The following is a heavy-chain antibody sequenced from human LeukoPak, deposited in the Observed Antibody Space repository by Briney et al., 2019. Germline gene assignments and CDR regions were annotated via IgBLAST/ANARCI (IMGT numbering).Heavy chain of an antibody. CDR1: GGSISSSSYH. V-gene: IGHV4-39*02. CDR3: AREFGVNWFDP. J-gene: IGHJ5*02. D-gene: IGHD3-10*01. Sequence: KTSETLSLTCTVSGGSISSSSYHWGWIRQPPGKGLEWIGSIYYSGSTYYXXXLKSRVTISVDTSKNQFSLKLSSVTAADTAVYYCAREFGVNWFDPWGQGTLVTVSS. CDR2: IYYSGST.